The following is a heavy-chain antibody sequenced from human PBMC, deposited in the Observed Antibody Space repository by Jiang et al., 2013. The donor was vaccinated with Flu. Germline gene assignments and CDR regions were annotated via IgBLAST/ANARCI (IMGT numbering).Heavy chain of an antibody. Sequence: LLKPSETLSLTCTVSGGSISSYYWSWIRQPPGKGLEWIGYIYYSGSTNYNPSLKSRVTISVDTSKNQFSLKLSSVTAADTAVYYCARFPYDSSGYFEYYFDYWGQGTLVTVSS. V-gene: IGHV4-59*08. CDR2: IYYSGST. CDR3: ARFPYDSSGYFEYYFDY. D-gene: IGHD3-22*01. J-gene: IGHJ4*02. CDR1: GGSISSYY.